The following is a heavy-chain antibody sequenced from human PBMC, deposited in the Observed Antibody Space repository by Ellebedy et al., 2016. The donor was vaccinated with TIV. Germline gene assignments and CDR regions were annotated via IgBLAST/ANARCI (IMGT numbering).Heavy chain of an antibody. CDR3: ASTWSGLWGYYYGMDV. V-gene: IGHV1-69*13. CDR1: GGTLSSYA. CDR2: IIPIFGTA. J-gene: IGHJ6*02. D-gene: IGHD2-21*01. Sequence: ASVKVSXXASGGTLSSYAISWVRQAPGQGLEWMGGIIPIFGTANYAQKFQGRVTITADESTSTAYMELSSLRSEDTAVYYCASTWSGLWGYYYGMDVWGQGTTVTVS.